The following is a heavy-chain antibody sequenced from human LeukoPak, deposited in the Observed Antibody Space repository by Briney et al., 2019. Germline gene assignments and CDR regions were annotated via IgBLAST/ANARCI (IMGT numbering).Heavy chain of an antibody. CDR2: ISSSSSTI. J-gene: IGHJ6*02. CDR3: ARRLTDSSGYYPYYYYGMDV. D-gene: IGHD3-22*01. Sequence: GGSLRLSCAASGFTFSSYSMNWVRQAPGKGLEWVSYISSSSSTIYYADSVKGRFTISRDNAKNSLYLQMNSLRAEDTAVYYCARRLTDSSGYYPYYYYGMDVWGQGTTVTVSS. CDR1: GFTFSSYS. V-gene: IGHV3-48*01.